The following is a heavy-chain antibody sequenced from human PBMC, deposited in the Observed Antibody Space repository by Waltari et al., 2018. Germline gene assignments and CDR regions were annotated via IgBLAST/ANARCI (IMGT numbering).Heavy chain of an antibody. V-gene: IGHV4-38-2*01. CDR1: GYSISSGYY. J-gene: IGHJ4*02. CDR2: IYHSGST. Sequence: QVQLQESGPGLVKPSETLSLPCAVSGYSISSGYYWGWIRPPPGKGLEWIGSIYHSGSTYYNPSLKSRVTISVDTSKNQFSLKLSSVTAADTAVYYCARGEGFGELTPIDYWGQGTLVTVSS. CDR3: ARGEGFGELTPIDY. D-gene: IGHD3-10*01.